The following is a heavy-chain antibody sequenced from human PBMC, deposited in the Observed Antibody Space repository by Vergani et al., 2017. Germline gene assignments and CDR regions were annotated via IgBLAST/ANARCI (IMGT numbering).Heavy chain of an antibody. CDR3: AREIGGYGSGWYLGFDY. D-gene: IGHD6-19*01. CDR2: IYTSGST. V-gene: IGHV4-39*07. Sequence: QLQLQESGPGLVKPSETLSLTCTVSGGSISSSSYYWGWIRQPPGKGLEWIGRIYTSGSTNYNPSLKSRVTISVDTSKNQFSLKLSSVTAADTAVYYCAREIGGYGSGWYLGFDYWGQGTLVTVSS. CDR1: GGSISSSSYY. J-gene: IGHJ4*02.